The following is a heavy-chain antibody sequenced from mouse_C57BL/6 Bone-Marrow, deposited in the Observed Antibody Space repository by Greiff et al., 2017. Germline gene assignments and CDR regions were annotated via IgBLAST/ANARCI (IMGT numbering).Heavy chain of an antibody. V-gene: IGHV1-81*01. D-gene: IGHD1-1*01. CDR1: GYTFTSYG. CDR2: IYPRSGNT. Sequence: QVQLQQSGAELARPGASVKLSCKASGYTFTSYGISWVKQRTGQGLEWIGEIYPRSGNTYYNEKFKGKATLTAAKSSSTAYMELRSLTSEDSAVYFCARFYYYGSSPDYWGQGTTLTVSS. J-gene: IGHJ2*01. CDR3: ARFYYYGSSPDY.